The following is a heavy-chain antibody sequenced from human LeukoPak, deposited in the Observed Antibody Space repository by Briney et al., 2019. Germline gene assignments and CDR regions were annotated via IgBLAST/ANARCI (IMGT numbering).Heavy chain of an antibody. D-gene: IGHD3-22*01. Sequence: GGTLRLSCVASGFTFSTYGMSWVRQAPGKGLEWVSAISGSGGSTYYADSVKGRFTISRDNSKNTLYLQMNSLRAEDTAVYYCARDANYYDSSANYYYYMDVWGKGTTVTISS. CDR1: GFTFSTYG. J-gene: IGHJ6*03. CDR3: ARDANYYDSSANYYYYMDV. CDR2: ISGSGGST. V-gene: IGHV3-23*01.